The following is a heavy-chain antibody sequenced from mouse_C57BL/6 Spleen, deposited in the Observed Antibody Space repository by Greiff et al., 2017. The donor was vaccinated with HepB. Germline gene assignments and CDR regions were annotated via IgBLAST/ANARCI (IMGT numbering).Heavy chain of an antibody. D-gene: IGHD1-1*01. Sequence: EVQLVESGGGLVQPGGSLSLSCAASGFTFTDYYMSWVRQPPGKALEWLGFIRNKANGYTTESSASVKGRFTISSDNSQSILYLQMNALRADDSATYDCARFYGSSYGDYFDYWGQGTTLTVSS. CDR3: ARFYGSSYGDYFDY. CDR1: GFTFTDYY. CDR2: IRNKANGYTT. J-gene: IGHJ2*01. V-gene: IGHV7-3*01.